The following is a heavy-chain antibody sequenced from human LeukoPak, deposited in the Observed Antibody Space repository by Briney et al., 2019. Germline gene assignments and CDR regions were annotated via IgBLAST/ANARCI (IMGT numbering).Heavy chain of an antibody. CDR2: ISYDGSNK. V-gene: IGHV3-30-3*01. J-gene: IGHJ6*03. D-gene: IGHD4-11*01. CDR1: GFTFSSYA. CDR3: AKDEVTRGYYYVDV. Sequence: GGSLRLSCAASGFTFSSYAMHWVRQAPGKGLEWVAVISYDGSNKYYADSVKGRFTISRDNSKNTLYLQMNSLRAEDTAVYYCAKDEVTRGYYYVDVWGKGTTVTVSS.